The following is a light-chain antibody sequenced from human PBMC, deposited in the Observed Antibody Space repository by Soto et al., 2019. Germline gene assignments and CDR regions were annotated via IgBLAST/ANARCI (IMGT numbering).Light chain of an antibody. Sequence: QSVLTQPPSVSGAPGQRVTISCTGSSSNIGAGYDVHWYQQLPGTAPKLLIYGNSNRPSGVPDRFSGSKSGTSASLAITGLQAEDEADYYCQSYDSSLDVVVVGGTKLTVL. CDR2: GNS. V-gene: IGLV1-40*01. CDR1: SSNIGAGYD. J-gene: IGLJ2*01. CDR3: QSYDSSLDVV.